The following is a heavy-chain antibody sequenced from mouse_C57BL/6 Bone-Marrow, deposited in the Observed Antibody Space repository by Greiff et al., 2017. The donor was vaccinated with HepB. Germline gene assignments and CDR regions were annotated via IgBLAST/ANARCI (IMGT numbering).Heavy chain of an antibody. J-gene: IGHJ2*01. Sequence: QVQLQQPGAELVKPGASVKMSCKASGYTFTSYWITWVKQRPGQGLEWIGDIYPGSGSTNYNEKFKSKATLTVDTSSSTAYMQLSSLPSEDSAVYYCARGGPGRGGYYFDYWGQGTTLTVSS. CDR2: IYPGSGST. CDR3: ARGGPGRGGYYFDY. V-gene: IGHV1-55*01. CDR1: GYTFTSYW.